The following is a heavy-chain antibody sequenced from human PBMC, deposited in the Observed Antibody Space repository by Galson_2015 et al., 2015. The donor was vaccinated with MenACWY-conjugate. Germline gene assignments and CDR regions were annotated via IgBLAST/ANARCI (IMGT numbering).Heavy chain of an antibody. Sequence: SLRLSCAASGFTFGDYLMRWFRQAPGKGLEWVSFIRSKAYGGAHEYAESVKGRFTISRDDSQSIAYLQMNSLKTEDTAVYYCARGDHRYCSRTNCPFDNWGRGTLVTVSS. CDR3: ARGDHRYCSRTNCPFDN. J-gene: IGHJ4*02. CDR1: GFTFGDYL. CDR2: IRSKAYGGAH. V-gene: IGHV3-49*03. D-gene: IGHD2-2*01.